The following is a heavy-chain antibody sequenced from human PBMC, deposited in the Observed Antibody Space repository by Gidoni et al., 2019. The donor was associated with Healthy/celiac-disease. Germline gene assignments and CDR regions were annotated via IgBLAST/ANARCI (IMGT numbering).Heavy chain of an antibody. CDR3: ARDQGIVLMVYAYDY. CDR2: RSYDGSKK. CDR1: GFTFSSYA. J-gene: IGHJ4*02. D-gene: IGHD2-8*01. Sequence: QVQLVESGGGVVQPGRSLRLSCAASGFTFSSYAMHWVRQAPGKGLEWVAVRSYDGSKKDYADSVKGRFTISRDNSKNTLYLQMNSLRAEDTAVYDCARDQGIVLMVYAYDYWGQGTLVTVSS. V-gene: IGHV3-30*04.